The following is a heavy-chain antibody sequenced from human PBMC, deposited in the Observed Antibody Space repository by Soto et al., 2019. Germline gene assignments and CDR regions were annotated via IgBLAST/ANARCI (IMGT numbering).Heavy chain of an antibody. V-gene: IGHV3-21*01. J-gene: IGHJ2*01. CDR3: ATNIAVAGYWFSDL. CDR1: GFTFSSYS. D-gene: IGHD6-19*01. CDR2: ISSSSSYI. Sequence: GGSLRLSCAASGFTFSSYSMNWVRQAPGKGLEWVSSISSSSSYIYYADSVKGRFTISRDNAKNSLYLQMNSLRAEDTAVYYCATNIAVAGYWFSDLWGRGTLVTFSS.